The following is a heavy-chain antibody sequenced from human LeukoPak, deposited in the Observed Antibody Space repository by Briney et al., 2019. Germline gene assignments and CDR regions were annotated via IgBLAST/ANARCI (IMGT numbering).Heavy chain of an antibody. V-gene: IGHV3-9*03. CDR3: AKDSGDLFYYFDY. D-gene: IGHD7-27*01. J-gene: IGHJ4*02. CDR1: GFTFDDYA. Sequence: GRSLRLSCAASGFTFDDYAMHWVRQAPGKGLEWVSGISWNSGSIGYADSVKGRFTISRDNAKNSLYLQMNSLRAEDMALYYCAKDSGDLFYYFDYLGQGTLVTVSS. CDR2: ISWNSGSI.